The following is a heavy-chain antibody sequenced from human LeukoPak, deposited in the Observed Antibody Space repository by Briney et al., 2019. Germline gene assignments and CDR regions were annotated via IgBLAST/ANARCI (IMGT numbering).Heavy chain of an antibody. V-gene: IGHV3-74*01. Sequence: GGSLRLSCAASGFTLSSYWMHWVRQAPGKGLVWVSRINSDGSSTSYADSVKGRLTISRDNAKNTLYLQMNSLRAEDTAVYYCARGRQQLLKRYYFDYWGQGTLVTVSS. CDR1: GFTLSSYW. J-gene: IGHJ4*02. D-gene: IGHD6-13*01. CDR2: INSDGSST. CDR3: ARGRQQLLKRYYFDY.